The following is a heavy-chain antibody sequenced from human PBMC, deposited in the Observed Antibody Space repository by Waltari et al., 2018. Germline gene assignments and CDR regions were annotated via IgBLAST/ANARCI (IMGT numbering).Heavy chain of an antibody. J-gene: IGHJ4*02. CDR3: AGVGGIWGSYRDFDY. CDR2: INPNSGGT. D-gene: IGHD3-16*02. CDR1: GYTFTGYY. V-gene: IGHV1-2*06. Sequence: QVQLVQSGAEVKKPGASVKVSCKASGYTFTGYYMYWVRQAPGQGLECMGRINPNSGGTNYAQKFQDRVTMTRDTSISTAYMELSRLRSDDTAVYYCAGVGGIWGSYRDFDYWGQGTLVTVSS.